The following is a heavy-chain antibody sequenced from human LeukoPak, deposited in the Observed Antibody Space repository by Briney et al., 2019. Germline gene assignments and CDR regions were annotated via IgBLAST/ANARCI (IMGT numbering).Heavy chain of an antibody. CDR2: IYSGGST. D-gene: IGHD3-10*01. CDR1: GFTVSSNY. V-gene: IGHV3-66*01. J-gene: IGHJ3*02. CDR3: ASPTMGSDAFDI. Sequence: GGALGLPCAGSGFTVSSNYMSWVRQAPGKGLEGVSVIYSGGSTYYADSVKGGFTISRDNSKNTMYLQMNSLRAEDTAVYYCASPTMGSDAFDIWGQGTMVTVSS.